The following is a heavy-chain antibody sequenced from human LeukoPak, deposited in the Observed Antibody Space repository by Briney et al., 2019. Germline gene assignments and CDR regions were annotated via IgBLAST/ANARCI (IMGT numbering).Heavy chain of an antibody. J-gene: IGHJ4*02. V-gene: IGHV1-2*02. D-gene: IGHD5-24*01. CDR2: INPNSGGS. CDR3: ARGEGGDGYNWRDY. CDR1: GYTFTGYY. Sequence: ASVKVSCKASGYTFTGYYMHWVRQAPGQGLERMGWINPNSGGSNYAQKFQGRVTMTRDTSISTTYMELNRLTSDDTAVYYCARGEGGDGYNWRDYWGQGTLVTVSS.